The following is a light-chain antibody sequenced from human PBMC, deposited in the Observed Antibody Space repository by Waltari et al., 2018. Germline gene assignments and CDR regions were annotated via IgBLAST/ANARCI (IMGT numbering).Light chain of an antibody. CDR3: QQSYNSPWT. V-gene: IGKV1-12*01. CDR1: QDLDNW. Sequence: IQVTQSPSSLSASVGDRVTITCRASQDLDNWLAWYQQKPGKAPNLLIYGASVLESGVPSRFSGTGAGTNFTLTIGSLQSEDFATYYCQQSYNSPWTFGQGTKEEI. J-gene: IGKJ1*01. CDR2: GAS.